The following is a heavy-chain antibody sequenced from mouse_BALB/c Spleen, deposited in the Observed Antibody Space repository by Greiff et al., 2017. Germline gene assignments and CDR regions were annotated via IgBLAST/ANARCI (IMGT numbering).Heavy chain of an antibody. V-gene: IGHV5-6-5*01. Sequence: SVKGRFTISRDNARNILYLQMSSLRSEDTAMYYCARALGNYGSAMDYWGQGTSVTVSS. D-gene: IGHD2-1*01. CDR3: ARALGNYGSAMDY. J-gene: IGHJ4*01.